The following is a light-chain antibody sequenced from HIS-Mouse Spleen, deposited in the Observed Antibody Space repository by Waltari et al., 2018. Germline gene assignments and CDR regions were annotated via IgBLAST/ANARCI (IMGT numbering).Light chain of an antibody. V-gene: IGLV7-43*01. CDR1: TGAVTSVYY. CDR3: LLYYGGAQV. J-gene: IGLJ2*01. Sequence: QTVVTQEPSLTVSPGGTVTLTCASSTGAVTSVYYPNGFKQKPGQAPRPLIYSTSNKPTWTPARFSGSLLGGKAALTLSGVQPEDEAEYYCLLYYGGAQVFGGGTKLTVL. CDR2: STS.